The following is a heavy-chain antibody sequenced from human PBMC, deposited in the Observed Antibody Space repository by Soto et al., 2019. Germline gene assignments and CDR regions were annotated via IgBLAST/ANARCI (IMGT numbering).Heavy chain of an antibody. V-gene: IGHV4-59*01. CDR3: ARDQNGSPHFDY. J-gene: IGHJ4*02. CDR1: GTSFRNYY. D-gene: IGHD1-26*01. CDR2: SYYSGSS. Sequence: SETLSLTCTVSGTSFRNYYWSWIRRPPGKGLEWIGFSYYSGSSNYFPSLNSRVAMSVDRSKNQFSLKLTSVTAADTAGYYCARDQNGSPHFDYWGQGILVTVSS.